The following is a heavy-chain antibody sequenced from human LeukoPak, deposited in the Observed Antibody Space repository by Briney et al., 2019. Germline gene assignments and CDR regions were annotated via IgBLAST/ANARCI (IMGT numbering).Heavy chain of an antibody. CDR2: IYYSGST. V-gene: IGHV4-31*03. D-gene: IGHD3-22*01. CDR1: GGSISSGGYS. Sequence: SETLSLTCTVSGGSISSGGYSWSWIRQHPGKGLEWIGYIYYSGSTYYNPSLKSRVTISVDTSKNQFSLKLSSVTAADTAVYYCARDYYDSSGTARSLDYWGQGTLVTVSS. CDR3: ARDYYDSSGTARSLDY. J-gene: IGHJ4*02.